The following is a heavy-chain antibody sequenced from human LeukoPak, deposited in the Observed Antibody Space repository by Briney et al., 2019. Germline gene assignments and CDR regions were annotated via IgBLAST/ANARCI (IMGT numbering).Heavy chain of an antibody. Sequence: GGSLRLSCAASGLTFSDYAMTWVRQAPGKGLKWVSTISSSGGSANSADSVKGRYTMTRDNSKNPLYLHMSSLKAGDTTVFFCAKDIGDDGDYPDFWGQGTLVTVSS. J-gene: IGHJ4*02. D-gene: IGHD4-17*01. CDR2: ISSSGGSA. CDR1: GLTFSDYA. CDR3: AKDIGDDGDYPDF. V-gene: IGHV3-23*01.